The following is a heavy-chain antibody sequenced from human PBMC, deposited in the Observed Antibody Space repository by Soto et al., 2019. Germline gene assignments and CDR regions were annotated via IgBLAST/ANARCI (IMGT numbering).Heavy chain of an antibody. CDR3: ARGTSLTGVLQRGAPDKYYFDY. V-gene: IGHV4-34*01. D-gene: IGHD3-9*01. Sequence: QVQLHQWGAALLKPSETLSLTCAVYGGSFSDYYWTWIRQSPEKGLEWIGEVNHDGSTNYDPSLKRRVAISADPSKNQFSLKLRSLTAADTAVYYCARGTSLTGVLQRGAPDKYYFDYWSQGTRVTVSS. CDR1: GGSFSDYY. CDR2: VNHDGST. J-gene: IGHJ4*02.